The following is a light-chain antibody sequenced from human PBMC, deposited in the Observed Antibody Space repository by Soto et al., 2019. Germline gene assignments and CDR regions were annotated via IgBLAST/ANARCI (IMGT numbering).Light chain of an antibody. Sequence: QSVLTQPASVSGSPGQSITISCTGTSSDVGAYTSVSWYQHHPGKAPKVIIYEVNKRPSGISNRFSGSKSGNTASLTISGLQAEDEADYYCSSYTSSSTRVFGTGTKVTVL. CDR3: SSYTSSSTRV. CDR1: SSDVGAYTS. J-gene: IGLJ1*01. CDR2: EVN. V-gene: IGLV2-14*01.